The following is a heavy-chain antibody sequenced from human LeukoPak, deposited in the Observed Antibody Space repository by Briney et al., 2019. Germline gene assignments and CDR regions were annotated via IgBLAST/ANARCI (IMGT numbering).Heavy chain of an antibody. J-gene: IGHJ4*02. CDR2: INSDGTST. Sequence: GGPLRLSCEASGFTFNSFLMHWVRQTPAKGLVGVSRINSDGTSTDYADSVKGRFTISRDNAKNTLYLQMNSLRAEDTALYYCAKSDCGTIGCKLLNYWGQGTLVTVSS. CDR3: AKSDCGTIGCKLLNY. V-gene: IGHV3-74*01. CDR1: GFTFNSFL. D-gene: IGHD2-21*01.